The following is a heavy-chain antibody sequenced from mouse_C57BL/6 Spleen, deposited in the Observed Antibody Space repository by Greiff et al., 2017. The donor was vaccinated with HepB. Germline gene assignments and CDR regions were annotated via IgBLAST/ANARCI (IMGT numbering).Heavy chain of an antibody. Sequence: EVKLVESGGGLVQPKGSLKLSCAASGFTFNTYAMHWVRQAPGKGLEWVARIRSKSSNYATYYAGSVKDRFTISRDVSQSMLYLQKNNLKTEDTAMYYCVREGITTVVNAMDYWGQRTSVAVSS. CDR2: IRSKSSNYAT. V-gene: IGHV10-3*01. J-gene: IGHJ4*01. D-gene: IGHD1-1*01. CDR1: GFTFNTYA. CDR3: VREGITTVVNAMDY.